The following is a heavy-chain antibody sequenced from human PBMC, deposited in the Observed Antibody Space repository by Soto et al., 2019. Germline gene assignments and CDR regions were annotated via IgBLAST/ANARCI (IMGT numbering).Heavy chain of an antibody. Sequence: GGSLRLSCAASGFTFSNNAMNWVRQPPGKGLEWVSTISGSGGGAYYADTVKGRFTISRDNSKNTLYLQMNSLRGEDTAVYYCAKEGATSWYFFDYWGQGTLVTVSS. J-gene: IGHJ4*02. CDR1: GFTFSNNA. CDR3: AKEGATSWYFFDY. CDR2: ISGSGGGA. D-gene: IGHD2-2*01. V-gene: IGHV3-23*01.